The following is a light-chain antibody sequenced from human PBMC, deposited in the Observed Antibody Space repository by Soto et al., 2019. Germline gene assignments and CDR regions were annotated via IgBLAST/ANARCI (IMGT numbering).Light chain of an antibody. CDR3: SSYRISRIGV. Sequence: QSVLTQPASVSGSPGQSITISCTGTISEVGGYNYVSWYQHHPGKAPKLMIYDVSNRPSGVSNRFSGSKSGNTASLTISGLQAEDEADYYCSSYRISRIGVFGTGTKVTVL. V-gene: IGLV2-14*03. J-gene: IGLJ1*01. CDR1: ISEVGGYNY. CDR2: DVS.